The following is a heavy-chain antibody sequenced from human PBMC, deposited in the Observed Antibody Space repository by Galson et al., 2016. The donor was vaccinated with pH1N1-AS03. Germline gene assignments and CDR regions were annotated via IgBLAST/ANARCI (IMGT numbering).Heavy chain of an antibody. CDR2: FDYSGTA. V-gene: IGHV4-59*08. D-gene: IGHD3-16*01. CDR1: GGSTSNYF. CDR3: ARHRVELSLGGLDS. J-gene: IGHJ4*02. Sequence: SETLSLTCRVSGGSTSNYFWTWIRQPPGKGLEWMGDFDYSGTAKYNPSLKSRVIISADASKKEVYLSLHSATAADTAIYYCARHRVELSLGGLDSWGPGTLVTVSS.